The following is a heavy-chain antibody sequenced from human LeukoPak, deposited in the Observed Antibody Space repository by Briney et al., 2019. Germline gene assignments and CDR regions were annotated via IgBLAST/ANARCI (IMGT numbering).Heavy chain of an antibody. CDR2: IYYSGST. V-gene: IGHV4-59*01. CDR1: GGSISSYY. Sequence: SETRSLTCTVSGGSISSYYWSWIRQPPGKGLEWIGYIYYSGSTNYNPSLKSRVTISVGTSKNQFSLKLSSVTAADTAVYYCARGRPFYYGSGSYYDYWGQGTLVTVSS. CDR3: ARGRPFYYGSGSYYDY. J-gene: IGHJ4*02. D-gene: IGHD3-10*01.